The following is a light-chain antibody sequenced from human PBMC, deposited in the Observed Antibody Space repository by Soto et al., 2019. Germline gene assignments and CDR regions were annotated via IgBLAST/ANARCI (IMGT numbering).Light chain of an antibody. CDR3: QVWSSSSDHL. V-gene: IGLV3-21*04. CDR2: YDS. CDR1: NIGGKS. Sequence: SYELTQPPSVSVAPGKTARVTCGGNNIGGKSVHWYQQKPGQAPVLVIYYDSDRPSGIPERFSGSNSGNTATLTISRVEAGDEADYYCQVWSSSSDHLSGGGTKLTVL. J-gene: IGLJ2*01.